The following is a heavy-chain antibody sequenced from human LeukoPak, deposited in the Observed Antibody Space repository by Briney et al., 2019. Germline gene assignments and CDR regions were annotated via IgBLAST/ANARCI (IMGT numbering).Heavy chain of an antibody. CDR1: GFSLSTSGMC. CDR2: IDWDDDK. Sequence: SGPALVKPTQTLTLTCTFSGFSLSTSGMCVSWIRQPPGKALEWLARIDWDDDKYYSTSLKTRLTISKDTSKNQVVLTMTNMDPVDTATYYCARLRGDYYDSSGFLYGMDVWGQGTTVTVSS. V-gene: IGHV2-70*11. CDR3: ARLRGDYYDSSGFLYGMDV. J-gene: IGHJ6*02. D-gene: IGHD3-22*01.